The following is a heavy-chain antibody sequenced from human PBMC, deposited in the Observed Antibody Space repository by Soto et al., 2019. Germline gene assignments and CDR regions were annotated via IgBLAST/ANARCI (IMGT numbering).Heavy chain of an antibody. Sequence: QLQLQESVSGLVKPSQTLSLTCAVSGGSISSGGYSWSWIRQPPGKGLEWIGYISHSGSTYYNPSLKSRVTTSVDRSKNQFSPKLSSVTAADTAVYYCARIPSPWGQGTLVTVSS. CDR1: GGSISSGGYS. V-gene: IGHV4-30-2*01. D-gene: IGHD2-21*01. CDR2: ISHSGST. J-gene: IGHJ5*02. CDR3: ARIPSP.